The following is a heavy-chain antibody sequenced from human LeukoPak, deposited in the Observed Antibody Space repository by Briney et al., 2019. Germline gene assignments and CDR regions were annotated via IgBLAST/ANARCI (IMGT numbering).Heavy chain of an antibody. J-gene: IGHJ4*02. CDR2: ISGSGAST. CDR3: AKGVQHCSSTSCYTGFDY. CDR1: GFTFSSYA. D-gene: IGHD2-2*01. V-gene: IGHV3-23*01. Sequence: GGSLRLSCAASGFTFSSYAMSWVRQAPGKGLERVSAISGSGASTNYADSVKGRFTISRDNSKNTLYVQVNSLRADDTAVYYCAKGVQHCSSTSCYTGFDYWGQGTLVIVSS.